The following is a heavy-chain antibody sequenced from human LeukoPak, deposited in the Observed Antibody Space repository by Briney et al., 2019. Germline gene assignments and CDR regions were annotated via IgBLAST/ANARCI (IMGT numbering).Heavy chain of an antibody. J-gene: IGHJ2*01. D-gene: IGHD3-3*01. Sequence: SETLSLTCTVSGGSISSSSYYWGWIRQPPGKGLEWIGSIYYSGRTYYNPSLKSRVTISVDTSKNQFSLKLSSVTAADTAVYYCARCITIFGVAGRGNFDLWGRGTLVTVSS. CDR1: GGSISSSSYY. CDR2: IYYSGRT. CDR3: ARCITIFGVAGRGNFDL. V-gene: IGHV4-39*01.